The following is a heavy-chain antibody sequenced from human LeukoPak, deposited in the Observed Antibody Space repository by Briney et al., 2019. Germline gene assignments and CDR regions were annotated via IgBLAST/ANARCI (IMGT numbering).Heavy chain of an antibody. J-gene: IGHJ6*02. D-gene: IGHD2-8*01. CDR3: AKGVEYGMDV. V-gene: IGHV3-30*18. CDR2: ISYDGADK. Sequence: GGSLRLSCAASAFTFSSYAMHWVRQAPGKGLEWVAAISYDGADKYYADSVKGRFTISRDNSKNTLYLQMNSLRAEDTAVYYCAKGVEYGMDVWGQGTTVTVSS. CDR1: AFTFSSYA.